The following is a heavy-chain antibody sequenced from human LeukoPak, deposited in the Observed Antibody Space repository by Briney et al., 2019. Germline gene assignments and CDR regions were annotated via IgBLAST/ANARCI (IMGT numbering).Heavy chain of an antibody. Sequence: PGGSLRLSCAASGFTFSSYAMSWVRQAPGKGLEWVSAISGSGGSTYYADSVKGRFTISRDNAKNSLYLQMNSLRAEDTAVYYCARYTGRFDYWGQGTLVTVSS. CDR2: ISGSGGST. J-gene: IGHJ4*02. CDR1: GFTFSSYA. CDR3: ARYTGRFDY. V-gene: IGHV3-23*01. D-gene: IGHD5-12*01.